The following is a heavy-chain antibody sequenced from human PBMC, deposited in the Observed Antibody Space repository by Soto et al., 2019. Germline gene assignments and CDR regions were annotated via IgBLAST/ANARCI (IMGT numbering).Heavy chain of an antibody. CDR3: AKAMDTRDIDY. V-gene: IGHV3-30*18. Sequence: PGGSLRLSCAASGFTFSSYGMHWVRQAPGKGLEWVAVISYDGSNKYYADSVKGRFTISRDNSKNTLYLQMNGLRGEDTAVYYCAKAMDTRDIDYWGQGTLVTVS. CDR2: ISYDGSNK. J-gene: IGHJ4*02. CDR1: GFTFSSYG. D-gene: IGHD5-18*01.